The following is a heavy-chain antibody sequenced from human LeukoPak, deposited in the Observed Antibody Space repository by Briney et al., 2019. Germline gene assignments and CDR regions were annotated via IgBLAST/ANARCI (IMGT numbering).Heavy chain of an antibody. Sequence: ASVKVSCKTSGYTFTNYAISWVRQSPGHGLEWVGWIIPYNGNTHYAQKFQGRVTMTTETSPTTAYMELRSLRSDDTAIYYYARGSVDTAIVNHLDHWGQGTLVTVSS. CDR3: ARGSVDTAIVNHLDH. D-gene: IGHD5-18*01. CDR1: GYTFTNYA. V-gene: IGHV1-18*01. J-gene: IGHJ4*02. CDR2: IIPYNGNT.